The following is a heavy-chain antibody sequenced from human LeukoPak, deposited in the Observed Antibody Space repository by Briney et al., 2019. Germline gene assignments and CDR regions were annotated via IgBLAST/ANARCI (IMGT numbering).Heavy chain of an antibody. V-gene: IGHV1-18*01. CDR3: ARVVSYSSTSCYSGDKWFDP. D-gene: IGHD2-2*02. Sequence: ASVKVSCKASGYTFTSYGISWVRQAPGQGLEWMGWMSAYNGNTNYAQKLQGRVTMTTDTSTSTAYMELRSLRSDDTAVYYFARVVSYSSTSCYSGDKWFDPWGQGTLVTVSS. CDR1: GYTFTSYG. J-gene: IGHJ5*02. CDR2: MSAYNGNT.